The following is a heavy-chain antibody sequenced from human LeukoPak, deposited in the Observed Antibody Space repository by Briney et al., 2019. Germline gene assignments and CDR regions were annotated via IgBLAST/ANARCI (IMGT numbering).Heavy chain of an antibody. CDR2: IYYSGST. J-gene: IGHJ4*02. D-gene: IGHD6-19*01. Sequence: SETLSLTCTVSGGSISSYYWSWIRQPPGKGLEWIGYIYYSGSTNYNPSLKSRVTISVDTSKNQFSLQLNSVTPEDTAVYYCAGDRESSGWFLEYWGQGTLVTVSS. CDR1: GGSISSYY. CDR3: AGDRESSGWFLEY. V-gene: IGHV4-59*12.